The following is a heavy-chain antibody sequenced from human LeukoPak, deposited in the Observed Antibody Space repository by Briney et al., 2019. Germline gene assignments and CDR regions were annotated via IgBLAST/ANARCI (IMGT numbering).Heavy chain of an antibody. CDR1: GFTFSSYS. Sequence: GGSLRLSCAASGFTFSSYSMNWVRQAPGKGLEWVSSISSSSYIYYADSVKGRFTISRDNAKNSQYLQMNSLRAEDTAVYYCAKDRYGSGSYYIDSWGQGTLVTVSS. CDR2: ISSSSYI. J-gene: IGHJ4*02. CDR3: AKDRYGSGSYYIDS. V-gene: IGHV3-21*04. D-gene: IGHD3-10*01.